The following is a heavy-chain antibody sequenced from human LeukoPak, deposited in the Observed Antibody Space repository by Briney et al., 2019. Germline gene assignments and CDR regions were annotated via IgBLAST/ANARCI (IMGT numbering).Heavy chain of an antibody. CDR2: ISTTGGST. Sequence: GGSLRLSCSASGFTFNSYAMHWVRQAPGKGLEFVSAISTTGGSTYYTDSVKGRFTISRDNSKNTLYLQMSSLRAEDTAMYYCAKGDGGNSHPDSWGQGTLVTVSS. D-gene: IGHD4-23*01. CDR3: AKGDGGNSHPDS. CDR1: GFTFNSYA. V-gene: IGHV3-64D*06. J-gene: IGHJ4*02.